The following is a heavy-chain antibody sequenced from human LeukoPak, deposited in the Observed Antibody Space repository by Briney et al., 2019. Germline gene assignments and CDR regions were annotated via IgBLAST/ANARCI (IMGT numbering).Heavy chain of an antibody. Sequence: ASVKVSCKASGYTFTSYYMHWVQQAPRQGLEWMGIINPSGGSTTYAQKFQGRVTMTRDTSTSTVYMELSSLRSEDTAVYYCARGGGSYYDVLGSDWGDNWGQGTLVTVSS. CDR3: ARGGGSYYDVLGSDWGDN. CDR2: INPSGGST. D-gene: IGHD1-26*01. J-gene: IGHJ4*02. CDR1: GYTFTSYY. V-gene: IGHV1-46*01.